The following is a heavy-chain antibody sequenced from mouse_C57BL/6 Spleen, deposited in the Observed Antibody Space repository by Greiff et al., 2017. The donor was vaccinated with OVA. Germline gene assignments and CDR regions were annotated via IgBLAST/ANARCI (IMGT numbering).Heavy chain of an antibody. Sequence: VQLQQSGPELVKPGASVKISCKASGYSFTSYYIHWVKQRPGQGLEWIGWIYPGSGNTKYNEKFKGKATLTADTSSSTAYMQLSSLTSEDSAVYYCARYYGSSSYWYIDVWGAGATVTVSS. CDR2: IYPGSGNT. D-gene: IGHD1-1*01. V-gene: IGHV1-66*01. J-gene: IGHJ1*01. CDR1: GYSFTSYY. CDR3: ARYYGSSSYWYIDV.